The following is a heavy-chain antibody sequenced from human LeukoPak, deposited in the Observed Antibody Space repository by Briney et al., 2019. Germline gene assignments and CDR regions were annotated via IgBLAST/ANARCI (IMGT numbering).Heavy chain of an antibody. Sequence: GGSLRLSCAGSGFSFRDYYMSWIRQAPGKGLEWVAVIWFDGSNRNHADSVKGRFTISRDNSKNTLYLQMNSLRVEDTAVYFCVRDYCSGGSCYENNWFDPWGQGTLVTVSS. D-gene: IGHD2-15*01. CDR3: VRDYCSGGSCYENNWFDP. CDR1: GFSFRDYY. J-gene: IGHJ5*02. V-gene: IGHV3-33*08. CDR2: IWFDGSNR.